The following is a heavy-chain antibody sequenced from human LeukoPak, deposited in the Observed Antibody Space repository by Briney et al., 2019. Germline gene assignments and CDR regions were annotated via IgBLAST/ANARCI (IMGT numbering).Heavy chain of an antibody. CDR3: AGYYGGNSGPPFYYYMDV. CDR2: IYYSGST. J-gene: IGHJ6*03. Sequence: SETLSLTCTVAGGSVSSYCWSWIRQPPGKGLEWIGYIYYSGSTNYNPSLKSRVTISVDTSKNQFSLKLRSVTAADTAVYYCAGYYGGNSGPPFYYYMDVWGKGTTVTISS. V-gene: IGHV4-59*08. D-gene: IGHD4-23*01. CDR1: GGSVSSYC.